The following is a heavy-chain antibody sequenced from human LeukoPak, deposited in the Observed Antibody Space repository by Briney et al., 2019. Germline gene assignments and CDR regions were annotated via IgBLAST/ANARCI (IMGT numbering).Heavy chain of an antibody. J-gene: IGHJ4*02. Sequence: KSGGSLRLSCAASGFTFSSYSMNWVRQAPGKGLEWVSSISSSSSYIYYADSVKGRFTISRDNSKNTLYLQMNSLRAEDTAVYYCAKDGDYYDSSGYLDYWGQGTLVTVSS. D-gene: IGHD3-22*01. CDR2: ISSSSSYI. CDR3: AKDGDYYDSSGYLDY. V-gene: IGHV3-21*01. CDR1: GFTFSSYS.